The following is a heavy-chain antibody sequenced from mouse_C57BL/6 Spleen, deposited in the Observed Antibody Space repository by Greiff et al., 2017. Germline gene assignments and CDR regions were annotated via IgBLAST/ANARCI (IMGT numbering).Heavy chain of an antibody. D-gene: IGHD1-1*01. CDR1: GYTFTSYW. J-gene: IGHJ4*01. CDR3: ATHYYGSSYSAMDY. Sequence: QVQLQQPGAELVKPGASLKMSCKASGYTFTSYWITWVKQRPGEGLEWIGDIYPGSGSTNYNEKFKSKATLTVDTSSSTAYMQLSSLTSEDSAVYYCATHYYGSSYSAMDYWGQGTSVTVSS. CDR2: IYPGSGST. V-gene: IGHV1-55*01.